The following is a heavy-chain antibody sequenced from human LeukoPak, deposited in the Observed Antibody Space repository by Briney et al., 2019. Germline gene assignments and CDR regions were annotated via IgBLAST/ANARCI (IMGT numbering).Heavy chain of an antibody. V-gene: IGHV3-21*01. Sequence: PGGSLRLSCAASGFTFSSYSMNWVRQAPGKGLEWVSSISSSSSYIYYADSVKGRFTISRDNAKSSLYLQMNSLRAEDTAVYYCARVRGTYYMDVWGKGTTVTVSS. CDR2: ISSSSSYI. CDR3: ARVRGTYYMDV. J-gene: IGHJ6*03. D-gene: IGHD3-10*01. CDR1: GFTFSSYS.